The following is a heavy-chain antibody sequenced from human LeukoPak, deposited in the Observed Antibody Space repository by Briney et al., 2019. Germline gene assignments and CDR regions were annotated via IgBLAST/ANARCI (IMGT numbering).Heavy chain of an antibody. D-gene: IGHD3-3*01. CDR2: ISYDGSNK. CDR1: GFTFSSYA. J-gene: IGHJ4*02. V-gene: IGHV3-30*04. CDR3: ASEIIFGSFDY. Sequence: GGSLRLSCAASGFTFSSYAMHWVRQAPGKGLEWVAVISYDGSNKYYADSVKGRFTTSRDTSKNTLYLQMDSLRAEDTAVYYCASEIIFGSFDYWGQGTLVTVSS.